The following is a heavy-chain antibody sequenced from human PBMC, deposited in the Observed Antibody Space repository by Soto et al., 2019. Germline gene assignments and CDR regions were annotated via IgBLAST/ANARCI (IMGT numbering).Heavy chain of an antibody. Sequence: PSETLSLTCTVSGGSISSGDYYWGWIRQPPGKGLEWIGYIYYSGSTYYNPSLKSRVTISVDTSKNQFSLKLSSVTAADTAVYYCARXDISGSYYGRGRYYFDYWGQGTLVTVSS. CDR3: ARXDISGSYYGRGRYYFDY. J-gene: IGHJ4*02. V-gene: IGHV4-30-4*01. CDR2: IYYSGST. CDR1: GGSISSGDYY. D-gene: IGHD1-26*01.